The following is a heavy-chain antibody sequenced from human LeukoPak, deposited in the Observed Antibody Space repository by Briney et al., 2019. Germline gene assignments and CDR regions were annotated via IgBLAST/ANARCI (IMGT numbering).Heavy chain of an antibody. V-gene: IGHV4-59*01. CDR1: GGSISSYY. D-gene: IGHD3-10*01. J-gene: IGHJ4*02. Sequence: SETLSLTCTVSGGSISSYYWSWLRQPPGKGLEWIGYIYYSGSTNYNPSLKSRVTISVDASKNQFSLKLSSVTAADTAVYYCARARGRMVRGVIATYYFDYWGQGTLVTVSS. CDR3: ARARGRMVRGVIATYYFDY. CDR2: IYYSGST.